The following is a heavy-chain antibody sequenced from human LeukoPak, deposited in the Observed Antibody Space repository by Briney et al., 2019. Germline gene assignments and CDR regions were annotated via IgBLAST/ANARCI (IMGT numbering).Heavy chain of an antibody. Sequence: SQTLSLTCTVSGGSISSGSYYWSWIRQPAGKGLEWIGRIYTSGSTNYNPSLKSRVTISVDTSKNQFSLKLSSVTAADTAVYYCARHGELLPFDYWGQGTLVTVSS. CDR1: GGSISSGSYY. CDR3: ARHGELLPFDY. D-gene: IGHD1-26*01. J-gene: IGHJ4*02. V-gene: IGHV4-61*02. CDR2: IYTSGST.